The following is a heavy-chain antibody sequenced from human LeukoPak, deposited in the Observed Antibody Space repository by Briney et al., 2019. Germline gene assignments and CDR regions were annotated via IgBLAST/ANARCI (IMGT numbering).Heavy chain of an antibody. CDR2: INAGNGNT. D-gene: IGHD6-13*01. V-gene: IGHV1-3*01. J-gene: IGHJ4*02. CDR1: GYTFSSYA. CDR3: ARLSSSWSGSFGY. Sequence: GASVKVSCKASGYTFSSYAMHWVRQAPGQRPEWMGWINAGNGNTKYSQRFQGRVTITRDTSASTAYMELSSLRAEDTAVYYCARLSSSWSGSFGYWGQGTLVTVSS.